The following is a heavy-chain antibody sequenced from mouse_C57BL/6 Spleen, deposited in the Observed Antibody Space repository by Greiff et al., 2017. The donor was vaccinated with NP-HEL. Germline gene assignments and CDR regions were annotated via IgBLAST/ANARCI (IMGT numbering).Heavy chain of an antibody. CDR2: INPGSGGT. CDR3: AREAGTGWYFDV. CDR1: GYAFTNYL. D-gene: IGHD3-3*01. Sequence: VQLVESGAELVRPGTSVKVSCKASGYAFTNYLIEWVKQRPGQGLEWIGVINPGSGGTNYNEKFKGKATLTADKSSSTAYMQLSSLTSEDSAVYFCAREAGTGWYFDVWGTGTTVTVSS. V-gene: IGHV1-54*01. J-gene: IGHJ1*03.